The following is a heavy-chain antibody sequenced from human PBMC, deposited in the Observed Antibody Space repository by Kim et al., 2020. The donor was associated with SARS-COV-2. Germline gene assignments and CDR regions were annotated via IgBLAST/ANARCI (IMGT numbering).Heavy chain of an antibody. D-gene: IGHD6-6*01. V-gene: IGHV4-59*01. J-gene: IGHJ6*02. Sequence: THSLKGRVTISVDTSKNPFSLKLSSVTAADTAVYYCARNEVAAPPIGMGVWGQGTTVTVSS. CDR3: ARNEVAAPPIGMGV.